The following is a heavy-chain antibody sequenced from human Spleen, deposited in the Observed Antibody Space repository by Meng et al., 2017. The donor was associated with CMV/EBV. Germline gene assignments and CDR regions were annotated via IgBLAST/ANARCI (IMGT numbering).Heavy chain of an antibody. Sequence: QITLKESGPTLVKPTXTLTLTXPFSGFSLSTSGVGVGWIRQPPGKALEWLALIYWDDDKRYSPSLKSRLTITKDTSKNQVVLTMTNMDPVDTATYYCAHSSLGDYGDPKWFDPWGQGTLVTVSS. J-gene: IGHJ5*02. CDR1: GFSLSTSGVG. D-gene: IGHD4-17*01. V-gene: IGHV2-5*02. CDR3: AHSSLGDYGDPKWFDP. CDR2: IYWDDDK.